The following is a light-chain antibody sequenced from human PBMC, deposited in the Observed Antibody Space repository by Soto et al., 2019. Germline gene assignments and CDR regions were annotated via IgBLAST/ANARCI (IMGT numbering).Light chain of an antibody. Sequence: ALRMTQSPSSLSASTGDRVTITCRVSQGISSYLAWYQQKPGKAPKLLIYAASTLQSGVPSRFSGSGSGTDFTLTISCLQSEDFATYYCQQYYSYPPITFGQGTRLEIK. CDR2: AAS. CDR1: QGISSY. CDR3: QQYYSYPPIT. J-gene: IGKJ5*01. V-gene: IGKV1-8*01.